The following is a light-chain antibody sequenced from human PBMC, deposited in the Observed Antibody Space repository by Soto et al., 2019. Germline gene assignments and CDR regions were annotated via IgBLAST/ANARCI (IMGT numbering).Light chain of an antibody. CDR1: NIGTKS. V-gene: IGLV3-21*02. J-gene: IGLJ2*01. Sequence: SYELTQPPSVSVAPGQTARITCGGNNIGTKSVHWYQQRPGRAPVLVVYDDVVRPSGIPERFSGSNSGNTATLTISRVEAEDEADYYCQVWDSTGGHVVFGGGTKLTVL. CDR3: QVWDSTGGHVV. CDR2: DDV.